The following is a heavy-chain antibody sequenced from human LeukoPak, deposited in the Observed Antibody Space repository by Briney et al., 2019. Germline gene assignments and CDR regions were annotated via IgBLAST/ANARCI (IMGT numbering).Heavy chain of an antibody. CDR3: ARVPYYYMDV. J-gene: IGHJ6*03. Sequence: SETLSLTCTVSGGSISSSSYYWGWIRQPPGKGLEWIGSIYYSGSTYYNPSLKSRVTISVDTSKNQFPLKLSSVTAADTAVYYCARVPYYYMDVWGKGTTVTVSS. V-gene: IGHV4-39*06. CDR2: IYYSGST. CDR1: GGSISSSSYY.